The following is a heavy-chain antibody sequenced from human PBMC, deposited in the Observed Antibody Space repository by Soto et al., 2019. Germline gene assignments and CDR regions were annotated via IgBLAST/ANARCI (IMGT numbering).Heavy chain of an antibody. Sequence: QVQLVQSGVEVKKPGASVKVSCKASGFTFINYGFTWVRQAPGQGLEWMGWISAYNGDTHSAQKLQGRITMTTDTSTSTAYMELRSLRSGDTAVYYCAGKPTGHPLDYWGQGALVTVSS. V-gene: IGHV1-18*04. CDR2: ISAYNGDT. J-gene: IGHJ4*02. CDR3: AGKPTGHPLDY. D-gene: IGHD1-1*01. CDR1: GFTFINYG.